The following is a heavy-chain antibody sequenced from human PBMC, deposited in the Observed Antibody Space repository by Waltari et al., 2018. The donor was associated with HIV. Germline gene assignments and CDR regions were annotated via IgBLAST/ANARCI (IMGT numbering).Heavy chain of an antibody. Sequence: EVQLLESGGGLVQPGGSLSLSCEASGFTFSSYAMSWVRQGPGKGLEWVAAISGSGGSTYYADSVKGRFTISRDNSKNTLYLQMNSLRAEDTAVYYCATARRRAFDIWGQGTMVTVSS. J-gene: IGHJ3*02. CDR2: ISGSGGST. CDR1: GFTFSSYA. V-gene: IGHV3-23*01. CDR3: ATARRRAFDI.